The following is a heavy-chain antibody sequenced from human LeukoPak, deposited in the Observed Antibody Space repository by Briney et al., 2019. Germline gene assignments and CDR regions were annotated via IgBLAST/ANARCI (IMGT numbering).Heavy chain of an antibody. Sequence: GGTLRLSCAASGFTFSSYAMSWVRQAPGKGLEWVSAISGSGGSTYYADSVKGRFTISRDNSKNTLYLQMNSLRAEDTAVYYCAKPLGLRLGELSSPFDYWGQGTLVTVSS. D-gene: IGHD3-16*02. CDR1: GFTFSSYA. CDR3: AKPLGLRLGELSSPFDY. CDR2: ISGSGGST. J-gene: IGHJ4*02. V-gene: IGHV3-23*01.